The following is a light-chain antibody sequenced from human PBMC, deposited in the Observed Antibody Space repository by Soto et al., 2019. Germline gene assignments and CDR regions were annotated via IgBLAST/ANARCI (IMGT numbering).Light chain of an antibody. J-gene: IGLJ2*01. V-gene: IGLV2-14*01. CDR1: DSDVGGYNY. Sequence: QSALTQPAFVSGSPGQSVTISCTGTDSDVGGYNYVSWYQQHPGKAPKLIIYGVTNQPSGVSNRFSVSKSGNTASRTISGLQAEDEADYYCSSYTTRSTYVVLGGGTKLTVL. CDR3: SSYTTRSTYVV. CDR2: GVT.